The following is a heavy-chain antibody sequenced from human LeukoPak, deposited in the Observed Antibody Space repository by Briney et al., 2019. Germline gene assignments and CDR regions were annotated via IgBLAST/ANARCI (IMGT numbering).Heavy chain of an antibody. CDR2: IYYSGST. Sequence: SETLSLTCTVSGDSISSSSYYWGWIRQPPGKGLEWMGNIYYSGSTYYNPSLRSRLTISLDTSKNQFSLTLSSVTAADTAVYYCARLQYYYDSNGYYSLYYFDYWGQGTVVTVSS. CDR3: ARLQYYYDSNGYYSLYYFDY. D-gene: IGHD3-22*01. CDR1: GDSISSSSYY. J-gene: IGHJ4*02. V-gene: IGHV4-39*01.